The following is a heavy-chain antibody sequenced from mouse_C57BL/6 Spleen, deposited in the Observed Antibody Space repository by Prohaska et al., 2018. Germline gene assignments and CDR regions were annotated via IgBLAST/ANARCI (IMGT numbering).Heavy chain of an antibody. Sequence: HGKSLEWIGDINPNNGGTIYNQKFKGKATLTVDKSSSTAYMELRSLTSEDTAVYYCARQGNPYYAMDYWGQGTSVTVSS. D-gene: IGHD2-1*01. CDR2: INPNNGGT. CDR3: ARQGNPYYAMDY. J-gene: IGHJ4*01. V-gene: IGHV1-18*01.